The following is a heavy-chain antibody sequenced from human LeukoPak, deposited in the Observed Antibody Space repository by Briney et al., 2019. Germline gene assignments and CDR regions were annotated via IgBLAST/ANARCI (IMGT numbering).Heavy chain of an antibody. CDR1: GFTFSSYS. V-gene: IGHV3-21*01. CDR2: ISSSSSYI. D-gene: IGHD1-1*01. J-gene: IGHJ4*02. CDR3: AREWRTYFDY. Sequence: GGSLRLSCAASGFTFSSYSMNWVREAPGKGMEWVSSISSSSSYIYYADSVKGRFTISRDNAKNSLYLQMNSLRAEDTAVYYCAREWRTYFDYWGQGTLVTVSS.